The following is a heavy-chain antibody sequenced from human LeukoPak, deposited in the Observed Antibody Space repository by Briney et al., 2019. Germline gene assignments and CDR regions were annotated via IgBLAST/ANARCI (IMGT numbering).Heavy chain of an antibody. CDR3: ARGPYFVFRYYYYGMDV. J-gene: IGHJ6*02. CDR1: GGSFSGYY. CDR2: INHSGST. Sequence: SETLSLTCAVYGGSFSGYYWSWIRQPPGKGLEWIGEINHSGSTNYNPSLKSRVTISVDTSKNQFSLKLSSVTAADTAVYYCARGPYFVFRYYYYGMDVWGQGTTVTVSS. D-gene: IGHD3/OR15-3a*01. V-gene: IGHV4-34*01.